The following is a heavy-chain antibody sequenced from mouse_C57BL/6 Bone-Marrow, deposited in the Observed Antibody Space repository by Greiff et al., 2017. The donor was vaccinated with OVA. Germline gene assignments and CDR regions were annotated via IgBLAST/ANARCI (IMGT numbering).Heavy chain of an antibody. CDR2: IRNKANGYTT. CDR1: GFTFTDYY. CDR3: ARSVYYYGSSYVYYAMDY. D-gene: IGHD1-1*01. Sequence: EVKLVESGGGLVQPGGSLSLSCAASGFTFTDYYMSWVRQPPGKALEWLGFIRNKANGYTTEYSASVKGRFTISRDNSQSILYLQMNALRAEDSATYYCARSVYYYGSSYVYYAMDYWGQGTSVTVSS. V-gene: IGHV7-3*01. J-gene: IGHJ4*01.